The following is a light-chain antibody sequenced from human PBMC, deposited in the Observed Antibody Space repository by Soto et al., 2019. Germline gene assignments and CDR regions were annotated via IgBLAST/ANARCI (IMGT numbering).Light chain of an antibody. Sequence: EILLTQSPATLSVSPGERATLSCRASQSVRDNLAWYQQKPGQAPRLLIYGASTRDTGIPARFSGSGSGTEFTLTFSSLQSEDFAVYYCQQRSNWPITFGQGTRLEIK. CDR3: QQRSNWPIT. CDR1: QSVRDN. V-gene: IGKV3D-15*01. CDR2: GAS. J-gene: IGKJ5*01.